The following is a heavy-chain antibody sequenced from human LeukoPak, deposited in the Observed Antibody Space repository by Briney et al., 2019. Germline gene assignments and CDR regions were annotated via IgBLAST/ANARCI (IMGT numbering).Heavy chain of an antibody. CDR2: INPSGGST. CDR1: GYTLTSYY. D-gene: IGHD3-16*01. CDR3: ARFRTFLRILDY. Sequence: ASVKVSCKASGYTLTSYYMHWVRQAPGQGLEWMGIINPSGGSTSYAQKFQGRVTMTRDTSTSTVYMELSSLRSEDTAVYYCARFRTFLRILDYWGQGTLVTVSS. J-gene: IGHJ4*02. V-gene: IGHV1-46*01.